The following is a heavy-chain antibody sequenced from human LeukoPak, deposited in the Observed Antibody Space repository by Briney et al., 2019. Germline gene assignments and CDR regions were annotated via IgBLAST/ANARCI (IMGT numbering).Heavy chain of an antibody. D-gene: IGHD3/OR15-3a*01. CDR2: IYYSGST. CDR1: GGSISSYY. CDR3: ARFYDLAAFDI. Sequence: AETLTLTCTVSGGSISSYYWSWIRQPPGKGLEWIGYIYYSGSTKYNTSLKSRVTISVDTSKNQFSLKLSSVTAADTAVYYCARFYDLAAFDICGQGTMVTVSS. J-gene: IGHJ3*02. V-gene: IGHV4-59*01.